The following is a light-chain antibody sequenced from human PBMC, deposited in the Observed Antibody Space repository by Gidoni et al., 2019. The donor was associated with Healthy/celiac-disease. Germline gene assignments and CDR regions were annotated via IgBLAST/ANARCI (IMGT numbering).Light chain of an antibody. CDR3: QQYNNWAPWT. CDR2: GAS. CDR1: QSVSSN. Sequence: EIVMTQSPATLSVSPGERATLSCRASQSVSSNLAWYQQKPGQAPRLLIYGASTRATGIPARLSGSGSGTEFTLTISSLQSEDFAVYYCQQYNNWAPWTFGQGIKVEIK. V-gene: IGKV3-15*01. J-gene: IGKJ1*01.